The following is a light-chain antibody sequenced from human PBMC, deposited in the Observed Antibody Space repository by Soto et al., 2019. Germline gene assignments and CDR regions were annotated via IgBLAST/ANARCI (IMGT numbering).Light chain of an antibody. J-gene: IGKJ1*01. Sequence: EIVLTQSPGTLSLSPGERATLSCRASQSVSSSFLAWYQQKPGQAPRLLIYGASSRATGIPDRFSGSGSGTDFTLTISRLEPEDFAVYHCQQYGNSPWTFGQGTKVEIQ. CDR3: QQYGNSPWT. V-gene: IGKV3-20*01. CDR1: QSVSSSF. CDR2: GAS.